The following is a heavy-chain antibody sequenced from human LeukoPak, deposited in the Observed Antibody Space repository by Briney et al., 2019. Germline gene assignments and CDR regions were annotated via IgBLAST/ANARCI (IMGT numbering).Heavy chain of an antibody. D-gene: IGHD1-26*01. V-gene: IGHV3-64D*06. CDR1: GFTFSTYA. J-gene: IGHJ4*02. Sequence: GGSLRLSCSAAGFTFSTYAMHWVRQAPGKGMEYVSAISRNGGSTYHADSVKGRFTTSRDNSNNTLHLQVSSLRVEDTAVYYCVRGKWDYFFDYWGQGTLVTVSS. CDR3: VRGKWDYFFDY. CDR2: ISRNGGST.